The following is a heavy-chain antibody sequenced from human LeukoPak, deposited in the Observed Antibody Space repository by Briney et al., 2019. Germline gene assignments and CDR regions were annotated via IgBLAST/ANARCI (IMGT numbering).Heavy chain of an antibody. V-gene: IGHV4-39*07. Sequence: SETLSLTCTVSGGSISSSSYYWGWIRQPPGKGLEWIGSIYYSGSTYYNPSLKSRVTISVDTSKNQFSLKLSSVTAADTAVYYCARWLQPFDYWGQGTLVTVSS. J-gene: IGHJ4*02. D-gene: IGHD5-24*01. CDR3: ARWLQPFDY. CDR2: IYYSGST. CDR1: GGSISSSSYY.